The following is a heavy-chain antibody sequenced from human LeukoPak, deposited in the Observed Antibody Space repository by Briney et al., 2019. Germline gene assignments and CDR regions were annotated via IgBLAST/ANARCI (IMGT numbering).Heavy chain of an antibody. V-gene: IGHV4-39*07. J-gene: IGHJ6*03. Sequence: PSETLSLTCTVSGGSISSSSYYWGWIRQPPGKGLEWIGSIYYSGSTYYNPSLKSRVTISVDTSKNQFSLKLSSVTAADTAVYYCARAINRQGIFGVLRNPVNYYYYMDVWGKGTTVTVSS. CDR3: ARAINRQGIFGVLRNPVNYYYYMDV. CDR1: GGSISSSSYY. D-gene: IGHD3-3*01. CDR2: IYYSGST.